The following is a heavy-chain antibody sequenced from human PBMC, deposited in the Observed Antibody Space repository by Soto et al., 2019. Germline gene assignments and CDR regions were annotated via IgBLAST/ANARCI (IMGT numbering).Heavy chain of an antibody. J-gene: IGHJ4*02. CDR2: IYYSGST. D-gene: IGHD1-1*01. CDR1: GGSISSGGYY. V-gene: IGHV4-31*03. CDR3: ARWPQLEPRFDY. Sequence: SETLSLTCTVSGGSISSGGYYWSWIRQHPGKGLEWIGYIYYSGSTYYNPSLKSRVTISVDTSKNQFSLKLSSVTAAGTAVYYCARWPQLEPRFDYWGQGTLVTVS.